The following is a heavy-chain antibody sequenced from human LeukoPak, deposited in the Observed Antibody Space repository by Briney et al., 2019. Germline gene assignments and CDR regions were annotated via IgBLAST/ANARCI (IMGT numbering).Heavy chain of an antibody. J-gene: IGHJ3*02. V-gene: IGHV4-59*07. Sequence: SDTLSLTCSVSGGSISSYYWSWIRQPPGKGLEWIGYIYYSGSTNYNPSLKSRVTISVDTSKNQFSLKLSSVTAADTAVYYCARASSWYPYAFDIWGQGTMVTVSS. D-gene: IGHD6-13*01. CDR2: IYYSGST. CDR1: GGSISSYY. CDR3: ARASSWYPYAFDI.